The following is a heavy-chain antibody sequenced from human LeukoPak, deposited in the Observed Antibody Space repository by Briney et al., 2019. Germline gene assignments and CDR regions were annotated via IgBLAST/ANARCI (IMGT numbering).Heavy chain of an antibody. CDR1: GGSISSGSYY. CDR3: ARDLYDSSGYYGAFDI. D-gene: IGHD3-22*01. V-gene: IGHV4-61*02. J-gene: IGHJ3*02. CDR2: IYTSGST. Sequence: SETLSLTCTVSGGSISSGSYYWSWIRQPAGKGLEWIGRIYTSGSTNYNPSLKSRVTISVDTSKNQSSLKLSSVTAADTAVYYCARDLYDSSGYYGAFDIWGQGTMVTVSS.